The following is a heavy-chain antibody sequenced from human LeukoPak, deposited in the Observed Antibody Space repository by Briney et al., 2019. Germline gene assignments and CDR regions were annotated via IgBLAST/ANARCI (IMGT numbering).Heavy chain of an antibody. CDR2: LSGSGANT. J-gene: IGHJ4*02. CDR1: GFTFSSYA. Sequence: GGSLRLSCAASGFTFSSYAMSWVRQAPGKGPEWVSALSGSGANTYYADSVKGRFTISRDNSKNTLYLQMNSLRDEDTAVYYCTRETSSRYFDYWGQGTLVTVSS. CDR3: TRETSSRYFDY. V-gene: IGHV3-23*01.